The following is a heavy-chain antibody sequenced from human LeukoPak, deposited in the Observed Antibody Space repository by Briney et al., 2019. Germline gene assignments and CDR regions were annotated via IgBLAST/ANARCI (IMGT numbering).Heavy chain of an antibody. Sequence: PGGSLRLSCAASGFTFSSYWMSWVRQAPGKGLEWVANIKQDGSEKYYVDSVKGRFTISRDNAKNSLYLQMNSLRAEDTAVYYCARRGVAVAGTMSGAFDYWGQGTLVTVSS. CDR3: ARRGVAVAGTMSGAFDY. CDR1: GFTFSSYW. J-gene: IGHJ4*02. D-gene: IGHD6-19*01. V-gene: IGHV3-7*01. CDR2: IKQDGSEK.